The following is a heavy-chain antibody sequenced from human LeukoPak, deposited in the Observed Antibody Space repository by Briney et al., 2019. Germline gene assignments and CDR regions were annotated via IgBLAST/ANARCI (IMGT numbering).Heavy chain of an antibody. CDR2: IKQDGSEK. Sequence: PGGSLRLSCAASGFTLSSYWMSWVRQAPGKGLEWVANIKQDGSEKYYVDSVKGRFTISRDNAKNSLYLQMNSLRAEDTALYYCARSYRYGSGSYWGQGTLVTVSS. V-gene: IGHV3-7*01. D-gene: IGHD3-10*01. CDR1: GFTLSSYW. J-gene: IGHJ4*02. CDR3: ARSYRYGSGSY.